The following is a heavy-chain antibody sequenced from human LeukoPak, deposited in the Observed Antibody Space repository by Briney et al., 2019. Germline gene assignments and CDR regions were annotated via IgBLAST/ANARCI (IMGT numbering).Heavy chain of an antibody. CDR2: ISTTGIPT. Sequence: GGSLRLSCAASGFIFNNYAMSWVREAPGKGLEWVSSISTTGIPTYYADSVRGRFTISRDNSQNTLSLQMDSLTAADTAVYSCATYDLWTIYYSFQYWGQGTLVSVSS. V-gene: IGHV3-23*01. CDR1: GFIFNNYA. J-gene: IGHJ4*02. D-gene: IGHD3-3*01. CDR3: ATYDLWTIYYSFQY.